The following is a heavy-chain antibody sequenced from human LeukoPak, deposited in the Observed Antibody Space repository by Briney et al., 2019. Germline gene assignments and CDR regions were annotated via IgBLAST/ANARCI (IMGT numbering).Heavy chain of an antibody. J-gene: IGHJ4*02. Sequence: PGGSLRLSCAASGFTFDEYAMHWVCQAPGKGLEWVSLISGDGGSTYYADSVKGRFTSSRDNSKNSLSLQMNSLRTEDTALYYCAKSHSIGWHTLDYWGQGTLVTVSS. D-gene: IGHD6-19*01. CDR1: GFTFDEYA. CDR3: AKSHSIGWHTLDY. CDR2: ISGDGGST. V-gene: IGHV3-43*02.